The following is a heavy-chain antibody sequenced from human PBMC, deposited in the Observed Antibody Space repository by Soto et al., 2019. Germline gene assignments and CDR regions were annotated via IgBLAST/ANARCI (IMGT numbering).Heavy chain of an antibody. J-gene: IGHJ5*02. D-gene: IGHD2-2*01. CDR1: GFTLSANY. CDR3: ARSYSTSLNWFDP. Sequence: EVQLMESGGGLIQPGGSLRLSCAASGFTLSANYMSWVRQAPGKGLEWVSVIYSDDSTYYADSVKGRFTISRDNSKNTLFLQMNSLRAEDTAVYYCARSYSTSLNWFDPWGQGTLVSVSS. V-gene: IGHV3-53*01. CDR2: IYSDDST.